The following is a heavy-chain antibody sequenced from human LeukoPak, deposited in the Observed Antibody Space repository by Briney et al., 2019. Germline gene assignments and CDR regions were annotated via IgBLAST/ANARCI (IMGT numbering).Heavy chain of an antibody. CDR3: ARDSDSSGYYRTDY. V-gene: IGHV4-59*01. D-gene: IGHD3-22*01. J-gene: IGHJ4*02. Sequence: PSETLSLTCTVSGGSISSYYWSWIRQPPGKGLEWIGYIYYSGSTNYNPSLKSRVTISVDTSKNQFSLKLSSVTAADTAVYYCARDSDSSGYYRTDYWGQGTLVTVSS. CDR2: IYYSGST. CDR1: GGSISSYY.